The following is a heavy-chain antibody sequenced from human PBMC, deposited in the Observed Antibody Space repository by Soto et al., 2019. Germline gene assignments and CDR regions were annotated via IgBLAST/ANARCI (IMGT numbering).Heavy chain of an antibody. Sequence: ASVKVSCKASGYTFTNYGITWVRQAPGQGLEWMGWISGYNGDTNYAQNFQGRVTMTTDTSTSTAYMELRSLTSDDTAVYYCARDSGFDPWGQGTLVTSPQ. CDR1: GYTFTNYG. J-gene: IGHJ5*02. D-gene: IGHD3-10*01. CDR2: ISGYNGDT. CDR3: ARDSGFDP. V-gene: IGHV1-18*01.